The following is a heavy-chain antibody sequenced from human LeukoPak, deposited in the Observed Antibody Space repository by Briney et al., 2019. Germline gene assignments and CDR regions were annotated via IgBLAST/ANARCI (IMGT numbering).Heavy chain of an antibody. D-gene: IGHD5/OR15-5a*01. J-gene: IGHJ3*02. CDR1: GYTFTSYY. V-gene: IGHV1-46*01. CDR2: INPSVGST. CDR3: ARGDHVRIYAESAFDI. Sequence: GASVKVSCKASGYTFTSYYTHWVRQAPGQGLEWMGIINPSVGSTNYAQKFQGGVTMTRDTSTSTVYMELSSLRSEDTAVYYCARGDHVRIYAESAFDIWGQGTMVTVSS.